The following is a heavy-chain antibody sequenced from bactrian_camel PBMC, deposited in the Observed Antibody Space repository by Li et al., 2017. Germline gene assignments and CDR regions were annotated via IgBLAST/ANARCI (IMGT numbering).Heavy chain of an antibody. V-gene: IGHV3S40*01. Sequence: VQLVESGGGLVQPGGSLRLSCAASGFTFRSHDMHWVRQAPGRGLEWVSAINGAGTITYYADSVKGRFTISLDNAKSTVYLQMNSLKPEDTGMYYCAASRYYSCDLFSDYKYWGQGTQVTVS. CDR2: INGAGTIT. J-gene: IGHJ4*01. D-gene: IGHD2*01. CDR1: GFTFRSHD. CDR3: AASRYYSCDLFSDYKY.